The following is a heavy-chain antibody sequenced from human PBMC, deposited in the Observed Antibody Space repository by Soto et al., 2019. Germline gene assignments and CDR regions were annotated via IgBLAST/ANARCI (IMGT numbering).Heavy chain of an antibody. CDR1: GYTFSDYY. CDR2: IYTSGTKI. Sequence: QVQLVESGGDLVKPGGSLRLSCAASGYTFSDYYMSWIRQAPGKGLEWISYIYTSGTKIYYADSVKGRFTITRDNAKNSLYLEINRLRDEDTAGYYCASQYDMWSGYISPVDYWGRGTLVTVSS. D-gene: IGHD3-3*01. V-gene: IGHV3-11*01. CDR3: ASQYDMWSGYISPVDY. J-gene: IGHJ4*02.